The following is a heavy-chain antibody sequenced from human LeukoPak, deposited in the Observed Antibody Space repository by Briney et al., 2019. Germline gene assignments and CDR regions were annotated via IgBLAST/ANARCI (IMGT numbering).Heavy chain of an antibody. CDR3: ARESVAPSKYYYDSSGYYLDY. CDR2: IYSGGST. J-gene: IGHJ4*02. Sequence: GGSLRLSCAASGFTVSSDYMSWVRQAPGEGLEWVSVIYSGGSTYYADSVKGRFTISRDNSKNTLYLQMNSLRAEDTAVYYCARESVAPSKYYYDSSGYYLDYWGQGTLVTVSS. D-gene: IGHD3-22*01. V-gene: IGHV3-53*01. CDR1: GFTVSSDY.